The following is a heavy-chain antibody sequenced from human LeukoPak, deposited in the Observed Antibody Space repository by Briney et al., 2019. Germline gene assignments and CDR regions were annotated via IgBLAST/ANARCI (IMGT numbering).Heavy chain of an antibody. CDR3: ARETGYSTSWYAYYFDY. D-gene: IGHD6-13*01. V-gene: IGHV3-53*01. CDR1: EFSVSRNY. Sequence: PGGSLRLSCAASEFSVSRNYMSWVRQAPGKGLEWVSVIHSDGTTHYADSVKGRFTISRDNSKNTLYLQMNSLRVEDTAMYYCARETGYSTSWYAYYFDYWGQGTLVTVAS. J-gene: IGHJ4*02. CDR2: IHSDGTT.